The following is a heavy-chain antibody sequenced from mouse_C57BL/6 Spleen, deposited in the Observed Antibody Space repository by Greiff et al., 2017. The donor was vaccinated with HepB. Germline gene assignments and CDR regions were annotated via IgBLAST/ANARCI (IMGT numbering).Heavy chain of an antibody. J-gene: IGHJ2*01. Sequence: VQLQQPGAELVKPGASVKLSCKASGYTFTSYWMQWVKQRPGQGLEWIGEIDPSDSYTNYNQKFKGKATLTVDTSSSTAYMQLSSLTSEDSAVYYCARGLYSNYGGYFDYWGQGTTLTVSS. CDR1: GYTFTSYW. CDR2: IDPSDSYT. D-gene: IGHD2-5*01. V-gene: IGHV1-50*01. CDR3: ARGLYSNYGGYFDY.